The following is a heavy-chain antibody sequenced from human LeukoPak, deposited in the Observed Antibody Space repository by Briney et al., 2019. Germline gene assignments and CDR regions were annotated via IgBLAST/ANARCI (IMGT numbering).Heavy chain of an antibody. CDR3: AKDNEDNMNYGGVH. J-gene: IGHJ4*02. V-gene: IGHV3-23*01. CDR2: ISGSGGST. CDR1: GFTFSSYS. Sequence: GGSPRLSCAASGFTFSSYSMNWVRQAPGKGLEWVSAISGSGGSTYYADSVKGRFTISRDNSKNTLYLQMNTLRAEDTAVYFCAKDNEDNMNYGGVHWGQGTLVAVSS. D-gene: IGHD3-16*01.